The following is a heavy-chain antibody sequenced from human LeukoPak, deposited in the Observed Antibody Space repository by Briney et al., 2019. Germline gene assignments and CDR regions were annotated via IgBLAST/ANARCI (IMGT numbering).Heavy chain of an antibody. CDR1: GGSISPYY. CDR3: TRDRRDGYNYVDY. J-gene: IGHJ4*02. Sequence: SETLSLTCIVSGGSISPYYWSWIRQPPGKGLEWIGYISYSGSTDYNPSLKSRVTILVDTSKNQFSLELNSVTAADTAVYYCTRDRRDGYNYVDYWGQGTLVTL. V-gene: IGHV4-59*01. D-gene: IGHD5-24*01. CDR2: ISYSGST.